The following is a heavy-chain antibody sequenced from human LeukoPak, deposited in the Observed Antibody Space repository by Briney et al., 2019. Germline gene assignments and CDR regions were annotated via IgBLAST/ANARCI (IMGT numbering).Heavy chain of an antibody. Sequence: GGSLRLSCVASGFTFSIYSMNWVRQAPGKGLEWVAIISYDGSNEYYADSMKGRFTISRDNSKNTLYLQMNSLRAEDTAVYYCARKDDYHYYFDYWGQGTLVTVSS. D-gene: IGHD4-11*01. CDR3: ARKDDYHYYFDY. CDR1: GFTFSIYS. V-gene: IGHV3-30*03. CDR2: ISYDGSNE. J-gene: IGHJ4*02.